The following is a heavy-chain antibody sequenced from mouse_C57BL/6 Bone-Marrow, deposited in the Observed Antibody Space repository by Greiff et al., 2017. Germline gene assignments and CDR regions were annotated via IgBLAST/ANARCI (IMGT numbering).Heavy chain of an antibody. CDR3: ARDGSSYDWGAF. V-gene: IGHV1-76*01. D-gene: IGHD1-1*01. Sequence: QVQLKQSGAELVRPGASVTMSCKASGFTFTDYYVNWVQQRPGQGLEWIARIYPGSGNTYYNEKFKGKATLKEEKSSSTASMQLSSLTSEDAAVYFCARDGSSYDWGAFWGRGTVVTVSA. J-gene: IGHJ3*01. CDR2: IYPGSGNT. CDR1: GFTFTDYY.